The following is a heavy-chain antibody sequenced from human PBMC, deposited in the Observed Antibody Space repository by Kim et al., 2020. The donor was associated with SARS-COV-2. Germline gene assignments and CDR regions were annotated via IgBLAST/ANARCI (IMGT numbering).Heavy chain of an antibody. Sequence: GGSLRLSCAASGFTFNTYDLIWVRLAPGKGLEWISYINYNGNTVYYGDSVKGRFTISRDNAQNSLYLHMSSLRAEDTAIYFCARVGDWNYLDYWGQGTLVTVSS. CDR2: INYNGNTV. CDR1: GFTFNTYD. CDR3: ARVGDWNYLDY. D-gene: IGHD2-21*02. V-gene: IGHV3-48*03. J-gene: IGHJ4*02.